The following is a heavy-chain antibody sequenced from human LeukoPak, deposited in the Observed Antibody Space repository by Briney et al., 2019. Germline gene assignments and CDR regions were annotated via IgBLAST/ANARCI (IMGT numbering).Heavy chain of an antibody. V-gene: IGHV1-69*13. J-gene: IGHJ6*03. CDR3: ARGIRYSYGSYYYMDV. Sequence: SVKVSCKASGGTFSSYAISWVLQAPGQGLEWMGGIIPIFGTANYAQKFQGRVTITADESTSTAYMELSSLRSEDTAVYYCARGIRYSYGSYYYMDVWGKGTTVTVSS. D-gene: IGHD5-18*01. CDR1: GGTFSSYA. CDR2: IIPIFGTA.